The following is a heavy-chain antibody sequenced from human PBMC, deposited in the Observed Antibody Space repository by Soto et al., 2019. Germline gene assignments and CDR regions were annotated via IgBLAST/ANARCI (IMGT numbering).Heavy chain of an antibody. CDR3: AREVPTSAEVTTLMGPWYFDL. J-gene: IGHJ2*01. CDR2: IIPVSGTT. D-gene: IGHD2-21*02. V-gene: IGHV1-69*01. CDR1: GGIFSTYA. Sequence: QVQLVQSGAEVKKPGSSVKVSCKAPGGIFSTYAISWVRQAPGQGLEWMGGIIPVSGTTNYAQKIQDRVTITADESTSTVYMDLRSLRSDDTGVYCGAREVPTSAEVTTLMGPWYFDLWGSSTVITISS.